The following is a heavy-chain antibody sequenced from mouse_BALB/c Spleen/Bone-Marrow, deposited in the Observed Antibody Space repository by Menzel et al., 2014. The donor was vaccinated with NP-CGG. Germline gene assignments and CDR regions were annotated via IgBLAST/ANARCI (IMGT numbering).Heavy chain of an antibody. J-gene: IGHJ3*01. D-gene: IGHD2-3*01. CDR3: ARRDGYLFAY. V-gene: IGHV2-2*02. CDR2: IWSDGST. Sequence: VQLRQSGPGLVQPSQSLSITCTVSGFFLTSYGVHWVRQSPGKGLEWLGVIWSDGSTDYNAAFISRLNISKDNSKSQIFFKRNSLQPNDTAIYFCARRDGYLFAYWGQGTLVTVSA. CDR1: GFFLTSYG.